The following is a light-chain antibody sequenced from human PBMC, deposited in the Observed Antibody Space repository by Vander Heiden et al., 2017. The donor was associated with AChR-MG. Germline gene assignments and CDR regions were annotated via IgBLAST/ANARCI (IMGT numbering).Light chain of an antibody. V-gene: IGLV3-1*01. J-gene: IGLJ1*01. CDR1: NLGDKF. Sequence: SYELTQPPSVSVSPGQTATIPCAGDNLGDKFVCWYQHKPGQAPVLVIYQDSKRPSGIPERFSGSSSGNTATLTISGTQALDEADYYCQAWDSTTYVFGTGTKVTVL. CDR3: QAWDSTTYV. CDR2: QDS.